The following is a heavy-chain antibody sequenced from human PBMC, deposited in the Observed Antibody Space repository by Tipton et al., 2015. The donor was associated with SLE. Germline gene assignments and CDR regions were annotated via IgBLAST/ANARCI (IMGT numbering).Heavy chain of an antibody. CDR2: ISNDGKRI. J-gene: IGHJ6*03. CDR3: ARDGPGDFYYYYMDV. D-gene: IGHD3-10*01. Sequence: SLRLSCTASGFTLSFHVMHWVRQAPGKGLEYVSSISNDGKRIFYADSVNGRFTISRDNSRNTLYLQPASLRSDDTAVYYCARDGPGDFYYYYMDVWGKGTTVTVSS. V-gene: IGHV3-64*02. CDR1: GFTLSFHV.